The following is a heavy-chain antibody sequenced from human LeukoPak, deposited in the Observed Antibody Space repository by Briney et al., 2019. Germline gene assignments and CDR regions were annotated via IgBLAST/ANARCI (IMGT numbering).Heavy chain of an antibody. J-gene: IGHJ4*02. D-gene: IGHD6-19*01. CDR1: GGSIDNFNYY. CDR3: ARDSSGSFLDD. Sequence: SQTLSLTCTISGGSIDNFNYYCSWIRQHPGKALEWIGSIYYSGTSFYNPSLESRLIMSVDTSKNQFSLYLNSVTAADTAVYYCARDSSGSFLDDWGPGTLVTVSS. V-gene: IGHV4-31*03. CDR2: IYYSGTS.